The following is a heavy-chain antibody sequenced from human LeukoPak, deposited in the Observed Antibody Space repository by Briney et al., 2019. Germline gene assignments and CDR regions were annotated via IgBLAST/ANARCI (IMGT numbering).Heavy chain of an antibody. J-gene: IGHJ4*02. CDR2: LHPDGSSTT. V-gene: IGHV3-7*01. Sequence: GGSLRLSCAASGFSFSSSWLRWVRQAPGKGLEWVADLHPDGSSTTSYVDSVKGRFTGSRDNAKNLGYLQMNNLRVEDTAIYYCARDPHYGALDYWGQGIRVTVSS. D-gene: IGHD4-17*01. CDR3: ARDPHYGALDY. CDR1: GFSFSSSW.